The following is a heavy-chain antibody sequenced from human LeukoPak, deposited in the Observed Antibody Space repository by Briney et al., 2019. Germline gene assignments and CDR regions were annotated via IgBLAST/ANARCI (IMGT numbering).Heavy chain of an antibody. CDR3: ARDKGYNSNWYRPQDGYFDY. V-gene: IGHV3-23*01. D-gene: IGHD6-13*01. CDR2: ISGSGGST. CDR1: GFTFSSYA. J-gene: IGHJ4*02. Sequence: GGSLRLSCAASGFTFSSYAMSWVRQAPGKGLEWVSAISGSGGSTYYADSVKGRFTISRDNSKNTLYTQMNSLRAEDTAIYYCARDKGYNSNWYRPQDGYFDYWGQGTLVTVSS.